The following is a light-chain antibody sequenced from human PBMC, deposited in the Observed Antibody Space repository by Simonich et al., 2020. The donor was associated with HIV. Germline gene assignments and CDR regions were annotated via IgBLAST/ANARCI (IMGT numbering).Light chain of an antibody. J-gene: IGLJ2*01. CDR3: SSYTGSTTLV. V-gene: IGLV2-14*02. Sequence: QSALTQPASVSGSPGQSITISCPGTSSDGGRYNLVSWYQQHPGKAPKLMIYDVTKRPSGVSNRFSGSKSGNTASLTISGLQADDEADYYCSSYTGSTTLVFGGGTRLTVL. CDR1: SSDGGRYNL. CDR2: DVT.